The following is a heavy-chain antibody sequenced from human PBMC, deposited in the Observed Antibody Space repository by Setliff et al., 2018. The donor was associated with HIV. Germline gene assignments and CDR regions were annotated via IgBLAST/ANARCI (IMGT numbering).Heavy chain of an antibody. CDR1: GGSITSFY. D-gene: IGHD1-1*01. CDR3: ARTTILQESFDL. Sequence: SETLSLTCTVSGGSITSFYWNWIRQPAGRGLEWIGRIYTSGSTNYSPSLKSRVSMSVDTSRNQLSLRLTSVTAADAAVYFCARTTILQESFDLWGQGTMVTVSS. V-gene: IGHV4-4*07. J-gene: IGHJ3*01. CDR2: IYTSGST.